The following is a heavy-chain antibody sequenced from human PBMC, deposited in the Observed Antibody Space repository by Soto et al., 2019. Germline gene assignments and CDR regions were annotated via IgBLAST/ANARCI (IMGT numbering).Heavy chain of an antibody. Sequence: GESLKISCKGSGYSFTSYWIGWVRQMPGKGLEWMGIIYSGDSDTRYSPSFQGQVTNSADKSISTAYLQWSSLKASDTAMYYCARPLNAELELCYFDYWGKGTLVTVSS. CDR3: ARPLNAELELCYFDY. CDR2: IYSGDSDT. V-gene: IGHV5-51*01. D-gene: IGHD1-7*01. J-gene: IGHJ4*02. CDR1: GYSFTSYW.